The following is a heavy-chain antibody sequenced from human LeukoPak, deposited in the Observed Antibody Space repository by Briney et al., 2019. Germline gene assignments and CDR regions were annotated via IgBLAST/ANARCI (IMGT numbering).Heavy chain of an antibody. D-gene: IGHD1-26*01. CDR2: ISYDGRNT. CDR3: ARELVGGAGY. J-gene: IGHJ4*02. CDR1: GFIFSSSA. Sequence: PGGSLRLSCVASGFIFSSSAFHWYRQAPGKGLEWVAVISYDGRNTYYADSVKGRSTISRVNSMNTLYLQIDSLRDEDTAVYYCARELVGGAGYWGQGTLVIVSS. V-gene: IGHV3-30*01.